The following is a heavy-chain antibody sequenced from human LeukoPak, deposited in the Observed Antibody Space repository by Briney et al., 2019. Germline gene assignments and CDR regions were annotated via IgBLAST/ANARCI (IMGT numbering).Heavy chain of an antibody. CDR3: ARDGYSDYDDAFDI. CDR1: GGSISSYY. CDR2: IYTSGST. D-gene: IGHD5-12*01. Sequence: PSETLSLTCTVSGGSISSYYWSWIRQPAGKGLEWIGRIYTSGSTNYNPSLKSRVTISVDTSKNQFSLKLSSVTAADTAVYYCARDGYSDYDDAFDIWGQGTMVTVSS. V-gene: IGHV4-4*07. J-gene: IGHJ3*02.